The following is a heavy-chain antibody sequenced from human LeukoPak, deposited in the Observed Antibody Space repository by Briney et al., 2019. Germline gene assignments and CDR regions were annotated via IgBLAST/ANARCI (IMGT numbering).Heavy chain of an antibody. J-gene: IGHJ6*03. D-gene: IGHD2-2*01. V-gene: IGHV3-30-3*01. CDR3: AREGGCSSTSCGYYYYMDV. CDR2: ISYDGSNK. Sequence: PGGSLRLSCAASGFTFSSYAMHWVRQAPGKGLEWVAVISYDGSNKYYADSVKGRFTISRDNSKNTLYLQMNSLRAEDTAVYYCAREGGCSSTSCGYYYYMDVWGKGTTVTVSS. CDR1: GFTFSSYA.